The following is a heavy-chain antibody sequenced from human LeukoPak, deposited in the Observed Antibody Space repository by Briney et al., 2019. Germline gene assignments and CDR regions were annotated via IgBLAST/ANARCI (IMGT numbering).Heavy chain of an antibody. CDR1: RFTFSDYY. Sequence: KAGGSLRLSCAASRFTFSDYYMSWIRQAPGKGLEWVSYISSSGSTIYHADSVKGRFTISRDNAKNSLYLQMNSLRAEDTAVYYCARDIYDSSGDAFDIWGQGTMVTVSS. V-gene: IGHV3-11*04. CDR2: ISSSGSTI. CDR3: ARDIYDSSGDAFDI. J-gene: IGHJ3*02. D-gene: IGHD3-22*01.